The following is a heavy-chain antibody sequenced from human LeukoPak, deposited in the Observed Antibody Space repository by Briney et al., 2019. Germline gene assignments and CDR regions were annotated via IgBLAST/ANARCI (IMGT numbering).Heavy chain of an antibody. Sequence: SVKVSCKASGYTFTGYYMHWVRQAPGQGLEWMGWINPNSGGTNYAQKFQGRVTMTRGTSISTAYMELSRLRSDDTAVYYCARELNTAMAKNFDYWGQGTLVTVSS. CDR3: ARELNTAMAKNFDY. V-gene: IGHV1-2*02. D-gene: IGHD5-18*01. J-gene: IGHJ4*02. CDR2: INPNSGGT. CDR1: GYTFTGYY.